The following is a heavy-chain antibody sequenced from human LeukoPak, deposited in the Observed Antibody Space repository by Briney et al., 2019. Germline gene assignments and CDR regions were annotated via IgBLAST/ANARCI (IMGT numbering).Heavy chain of an antibody. D-gene: IGHD3-16*01. CDR3: ERDFRATFGGVMASAFDY. J-gene: IGHJ4*02. CDR1: GYTSTDHY. Sequence: ASVKVSCKASGYTSTDHYMHWVRQAPGQGLEWMGIINPVGGGTTYAQHFQGRVTMTRDTSTSTVYMELRSLRSEDTAVYYCERDFRATFGGVMASAFDYWGQGTLVTVS. V-gene: IGHV1-46*01. CDR2: INPVGGGT.